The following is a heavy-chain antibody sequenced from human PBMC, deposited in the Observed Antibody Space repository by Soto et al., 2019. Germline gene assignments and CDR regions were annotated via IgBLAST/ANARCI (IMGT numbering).Heavy chain of an antibody. Sequence: GGSLRLSCAPYGFILSTYKINGLRQAPGRGLEWVSYINSRSTNIYYADSVKGRFTISRDNAKHSLYLQLNSLRDDDTAVYYCAGSYVPHDSRFHHWGRGTLVTVSS. CDR2: INSRSTNI. D-gene: IGHD3-16*01. J-gene: IGHJ4*02. CDR1: GFILSTYK. CDR3: AGSYVPHDSRFHH. V-gene: IGHV3-48*02.